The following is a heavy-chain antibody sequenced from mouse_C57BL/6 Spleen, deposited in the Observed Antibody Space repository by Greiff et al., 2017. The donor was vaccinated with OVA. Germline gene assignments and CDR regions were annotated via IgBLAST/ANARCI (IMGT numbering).Heavy chain of an antibody. CDR3: ARSDYSNYYAMDY. V-gene: IGHV1-76*01. CDR2: IYPGSGNT. CDR1: GYTFTDYY. D-gene: IGHD2-5*01. Sequence: LVESGAELVRPGASVKLSCKASGYTFTDYYINWVKQRPGQGLEWIARIYPGSGNTYYNEKFKGKATLTAEKSSSTAYMQLSSLTSEDSAVYFCARSDYSNYYAMDYWGQGTSVTVSS. J-gene: IGHJ4*01.